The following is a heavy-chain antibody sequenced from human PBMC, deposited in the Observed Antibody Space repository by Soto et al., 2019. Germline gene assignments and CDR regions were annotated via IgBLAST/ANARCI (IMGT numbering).Heavy chain of an antibody. CDR3: ARAPGKVPAANNWFDL. Sequence: PGGSLRLSCAASGFTFSDYYMSWIRQAPGKGLEWVSYISSSSYTNYADSVKGRFTISRDNAKNSLYLQMNSLRAEDTAVYYCARAPGKVPAANNWFDLWGQGTMVTVSS. J-gene: IGHJ5*02. CDR2: ISSSSYT. V-gene: IGHV3-11*06. D-gene: IGHD2-2*01. CDR1: GFTFSDYY.